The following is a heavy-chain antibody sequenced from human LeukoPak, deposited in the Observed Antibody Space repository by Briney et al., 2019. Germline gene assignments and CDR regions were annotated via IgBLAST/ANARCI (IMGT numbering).Heavy chain of an antibody. J-gene: IGHJ4*02. V-gene: IGHV3-7*03. Sequence: AGGSLRLSCAAAGFTFRSHWMSCMRQAPGKGLDGVANTNQDGSDKYYMDSVKGRFTISRDNAKNSLYLQMNSLRAEDTALYYCARDGRGVRGELEEGIWTSLDYWGQGTLVTVSS. CDR2: TNQDGSDK. CDR3: ARDGRGVRGELEEGIWTSLDY. CDR1: GFTFRSHW. D-gene: IGHD3-10*01.